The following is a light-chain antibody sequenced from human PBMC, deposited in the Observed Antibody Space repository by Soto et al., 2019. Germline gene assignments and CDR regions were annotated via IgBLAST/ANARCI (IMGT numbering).Light chain of an antibody. V-gene: IGLV2-14*02. J-gene: IGLJ2*01. CDR3: CSYTTSHVV. Sequence: QSALTQPASVSGAPGQSITISCTGTNSYNLVSWFQQNPGKAPKLMIYEDVKRPSGVSDRFSGSKSGNTASLAISGLQPEDEASYYCCSYTTSHVVFGGGTKVTVL. CDR2: EDV. CDR1: NSYNL.